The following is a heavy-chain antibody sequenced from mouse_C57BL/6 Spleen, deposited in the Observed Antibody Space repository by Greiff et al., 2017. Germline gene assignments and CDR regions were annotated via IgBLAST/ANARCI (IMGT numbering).Heavy chain of an antibody. Sequence: EVKVVESGGGLVQPGGSLSLSCAASGFTFTDYYMSWVRQPPGKALEWLGFIRNKANGYTTEYSASVKGRFTISRDNSQSILYLQMNALRAEDSATYYCARYRGSSGYFDYWGQGTTLTVSS. CDR1: GFTFTDYY. CDR3: ARYRGSSGYFDY. V-gene: IGHV7-3*01. J-gene: IGHJ2*01. D-gene: IGHD1-1*01. CDR2: IRNKANGYTT.